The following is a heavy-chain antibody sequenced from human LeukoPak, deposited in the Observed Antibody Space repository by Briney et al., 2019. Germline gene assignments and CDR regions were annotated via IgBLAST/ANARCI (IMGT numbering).Heavy chain of an antibody. Sequence: GGSLRLSCAASGFTFSSYSMNWVRQAPGKGLEWVSSISSSSSYIYYADSVKGRFTISRDNAKNSLYLQMNSPRDEDTAVYYCARRVAVATITGSRFRYYYYMDVWGKGTTVTVSS. V-gene: IGHV3-21*01. CDR3: ARRVAVATITGSRFRYYYYMDV. D-gene: IGHD5-12*01. CDR1: GFTFSSYS. J-gene: IGHJ6*03. CDR2: ISSSSSYI.